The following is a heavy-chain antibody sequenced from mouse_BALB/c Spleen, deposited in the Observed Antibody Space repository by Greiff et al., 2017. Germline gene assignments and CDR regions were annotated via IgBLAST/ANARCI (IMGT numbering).Heavy chain of an antibody. Sequence: EVQLVESGGGLVKPGGSLKLSCAASGFTFSDYYMYWVRQTPEKRLEWVATISDGGSYTYYPDSVKGRFTISRDNAKNNLYLQMSSLKSEDTAMYYCARDGDFRRYGSSYAMDYWGQGTSVTVSS. D-gene: IGHD1-1*01. J-gene: IGHJ4*01. CDR1: GFTFSDYY. V-gene: IGHV5-4*02. CDR2: ISDGGSYT. CDR3: ARDGDFRRYGSSYAMDY.